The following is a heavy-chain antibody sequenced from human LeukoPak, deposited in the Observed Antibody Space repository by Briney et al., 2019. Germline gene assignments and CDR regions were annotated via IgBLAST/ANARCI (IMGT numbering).Heavy chain of an antibody. J-gene: IGHJ4*02. D-gene: IGHD6-25*01. CDR1: GYTLTSHY. V-gene: IGHV1-2*02. CDR3: ATSSGSAVFPFDY. CDR2: INPNSGGT. Sequence: ASVKVSCKTSGYTLTSHYMHWVRQAPGQGLQWLGWINPNSGGTILPQQFRGRLTLTRDMSVSTAFLDRSGVTSDDTAVYYCATSSGSAVFPFDYWGQGTLVIVSS.